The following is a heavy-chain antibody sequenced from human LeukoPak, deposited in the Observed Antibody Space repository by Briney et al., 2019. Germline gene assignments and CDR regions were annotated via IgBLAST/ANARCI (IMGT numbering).Heavy chain of an antibody. CDR2: ISYSGST. J-gene: IGHJ4*02. V-gene: IGHV4-59*01. CDR3: ARVSRDGYNFMFDY. D-gene: IGHD5-24*01. Sequence: SETLSLTCTVSGGSISIYYWSWNRQPPGKGLEYIGYISYSGSTNYNPSLKSRVTISVDTSKNQFSLKLSSVTAADTAVYYCARVSRDGYNFMFDYWGQGTLVTVSS. CDR1: GGSISIYY.